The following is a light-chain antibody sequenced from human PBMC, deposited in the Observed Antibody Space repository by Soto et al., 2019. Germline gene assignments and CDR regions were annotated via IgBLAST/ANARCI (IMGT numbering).Light chain of an antibody. J-gene: IGKJ1*01. CDR2: KAS. CDR3: QHYNSYSEA. Sequence: IQITQSPSTPSGSLGDRLTITCQASQTISSWLAWYQQKPGKAPKLMIYKASTLDSGVPSRFSGSGSGTELTLTISSLQPDDFAIYYCQHYNSYSEALGQGTKVDI. CDR1: QTISSW. V-gene: IGKV1-5*03.